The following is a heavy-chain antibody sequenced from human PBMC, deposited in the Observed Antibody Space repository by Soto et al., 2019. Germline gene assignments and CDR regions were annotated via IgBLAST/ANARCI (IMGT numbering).Heavy chain of an antibody. CDR3: ARAVLTQQLATYYYGMDV. J-gene: IGHJ6*02. CDR2: ISSSSSYT. V-gene: IGHV3-11*06. D-gene: IGHD6-6*01. CDR1: GFTFSDYY. Sequence: GGSLRLSCAASGFTFSDYYMSWIRQAPGKGLEWVSYISSSSSYTNYADSVKGRFTISRDNAKNSLYLQMNSLRAEDTAVYYCARAVLTQQLATYYYGMDVWGQGTTVTVSS.